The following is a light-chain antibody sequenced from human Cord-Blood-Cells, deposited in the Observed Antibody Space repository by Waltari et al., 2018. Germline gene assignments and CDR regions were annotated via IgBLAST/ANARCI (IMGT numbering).Light chain of an antibody. Sequence: IQFTQSPSSLSASVGDRVTITCRASQGISSYLAWYQQKPGKAPKLLIYAASTLQSGVPSRFSGSGSGTDFTLTISSLQPEDFATYYYQQLNSYPYTFGQGTKLEIK. J-gene: IGKJ2*01. CDR1: QGISSY. CDR2: AAS. CDR3: QQLNSYPYT. V-gene: IGKV1-9*01.